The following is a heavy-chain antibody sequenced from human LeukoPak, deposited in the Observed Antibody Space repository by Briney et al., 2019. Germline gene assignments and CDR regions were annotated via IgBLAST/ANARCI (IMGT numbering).Heavy chain of an antibody. CDR3: ARDPSIVPAASSWFDP. J-gene: IGHJ5*02. D-gene: IGHD2-2*01. V-gene: IGHV1-18*01. CDR2: ISAYNGNT. Sequence: ASVKVSCKASGYTFTSYGISWVRQAPGQGLEWMGWISAYNGNTNYAQKLQGRVTMTTDTSTSTAYMELRNLRSDDTAVYYCARDPSIVPAASSWFDPWGQGTLVTVSS. CDR1: GYTFTSYG.